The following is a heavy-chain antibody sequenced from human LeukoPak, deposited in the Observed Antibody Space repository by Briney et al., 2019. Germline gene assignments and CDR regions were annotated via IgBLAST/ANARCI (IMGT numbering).Heavy chain of an antibody. CDR2: ISRSGGSI. J-gene: IGHJ3*02. D-gene: IGHD2-2*01. CDR1: EFTFSSHS. Sequence: PGGSLRLSCAASEFTFSSHSMNWVRQAPGKGLEWVSSISRSGGSIYYADSLKGRFTISRDNAKNSLYLQMNSLRAEDTAVYFCARSLKVSAALDVFDIWGQGTKVTVSS. CDR3: ARSLKVSAALDVFDI. V-gene: IGHV3-21*01.